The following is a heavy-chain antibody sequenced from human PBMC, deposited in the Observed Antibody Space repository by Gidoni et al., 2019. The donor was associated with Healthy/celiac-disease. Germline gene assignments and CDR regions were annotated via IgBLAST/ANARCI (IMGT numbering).Heavy chain of an antibody. CDR1: GFTFSNAW. Sequence: EVQLVESGGGLVKPGGSLRLSCAASGFTFSNAWMNWVRQAPGKGLEWVGRIKSKTDGGTTDYAAPVKGRFTISRDDSKNTLYLQMNSLKTEDTAVYYCTTEPITMVRGVPIDYWGQGTLVTVSS. V-gene: IGHV3-15*07. CDR3: TTEPITMVRGVPIDY. D-gene: IGHD3-10*01. CDR2: IKSKTDGGTT. J-gene: IGHJ4*02.